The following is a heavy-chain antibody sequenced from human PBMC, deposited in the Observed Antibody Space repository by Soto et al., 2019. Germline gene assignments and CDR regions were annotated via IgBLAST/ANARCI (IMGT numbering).Heavy chain of an antibody. D-gene: IGHD6-19*01. CDR2: VYYTGST. CDR3: ARSVAVPGAHIHY. J-gene: IGHJ4*02. V-gene: IGHV4-59*01. CDR1: GGSISGSY. Sequence: SETLSLTCSVSGGSISGSYWSWIRQSPGKGLEWLGYVYYTGSTNYSPSLRSRVSISVDTSKNEFSLRLSSVTAADTAVYFCARSVAVPGAHIHYWXQGTQVTV.